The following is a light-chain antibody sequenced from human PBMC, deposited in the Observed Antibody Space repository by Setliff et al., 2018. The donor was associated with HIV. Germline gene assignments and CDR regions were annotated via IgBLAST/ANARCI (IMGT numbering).Light chain of an antibody. CDR3: CSYAGSSTDV. CDR2: EVS. Sequence: QSALTQPASVSGSPGQSITLSCTGTSSDVGSYNLVSWYQHHPGKAPKLMIYEVSKRPSGVSNRFSGSTSGNTASLTISGLQAEDEADYYCCSYAGSSTDVFGTGTKVTVL. V-gene: IGLV2-23*02. J-gene: IGLJ1*01. CDR1: SSDVGSYNL.